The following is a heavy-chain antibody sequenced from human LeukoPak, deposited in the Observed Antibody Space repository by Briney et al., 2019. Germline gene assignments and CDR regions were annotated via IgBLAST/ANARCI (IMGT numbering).Heavy chain of an antibody. V-gene: IGHV3-23*01. J-gene: IGHJ4*02. D-gene: IGHD3-22*01. CDR3: AKEGRLTVAAVVVENYFDY. CDR2: ISGSGGDT. CDR1: GFTFNRAA. Sequence: SGGSLRLSCAGSGFTFNRAAMSWVRQAPGKGLEWVSGISGSGGDTYYSDSVKGRFTISGDNAKTTVYLQMNSLRTEDTAEYYCAKEGRLTVAAVVVENYFDYWGQGTPVTVSA.